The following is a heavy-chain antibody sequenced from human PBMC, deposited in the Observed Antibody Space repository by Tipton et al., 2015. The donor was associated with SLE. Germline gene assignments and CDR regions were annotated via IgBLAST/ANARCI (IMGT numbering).Heavy chain of an antibody. Sequence: SLRLSCAASGFTFSSYAMSWVRQAPGKGLVWVSRINSDGSSTSYADSVKGRFTISRDNAKNTLYLQMNSLRAEDTAVYYCARDIRDGYTLLDYWGQGTLVTVSS. CDR1: GFTFSSYA. V-gene: IGHV3-74*01. CDR3: ARDIRDGYTLLDY. J-gene: IGHJ4*02. CDR2: INSDGSST. D-gene: IGHD5-24*01.